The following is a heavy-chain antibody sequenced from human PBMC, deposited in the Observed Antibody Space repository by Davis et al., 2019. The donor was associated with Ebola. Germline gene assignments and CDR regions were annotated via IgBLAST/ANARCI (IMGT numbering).Heavy chain of an antibody. CDR3: TAYDSTFRNY. Sequence: GGSLRLSCAASGFTFGDYAMHWVRQAPGKGLEWVSLISWDGRSTAYADSVRDRFSISRDNSRNFLYLQMNGLRAEDTALYYCTAYDSTFRNYWGQGTLVTASS. CDR1: GFTFGDYA. J-gene: IGHJ4*02. V-gene: IGHV3-43D*03. CDR2: ISWDGRST. D-gene: IGHD3-22*01.